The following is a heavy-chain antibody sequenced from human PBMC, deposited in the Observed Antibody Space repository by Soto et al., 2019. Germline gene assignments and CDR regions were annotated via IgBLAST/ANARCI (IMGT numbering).Heavy chain of an antibody. CDR2: ISGSGGST. V-gene: IGHV3-23*01. Sequence: EVQLLESGGGLVQPGGSPRLSCAASGFTFSSYAMSWVRQAPGKGLEWVSAISGSGGSTYYADSVKGRFTISRDNSKNTLYLQMNSLRAEDTAVYYCAKDQWGYYYYGMDVWGQGTTVTVSS. J-gene: IGHJ6*02. CDR1: GFTFSSYA. CDR3: AKDQWGYYYYGMDV. D-gene: IGHD2-8*01.